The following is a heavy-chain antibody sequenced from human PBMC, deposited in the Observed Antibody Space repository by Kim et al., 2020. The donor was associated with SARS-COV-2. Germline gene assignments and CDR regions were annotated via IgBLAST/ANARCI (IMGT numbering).Heavy chain of an antibody. CDR3: ARTTRDSTSCYPLRYYY. Sequence: GGSLRLSCAASGFTFSSYAMHWLRQAPGKGLEWVAVISYDGSNKYYADSVKGRFTISRDNSKNTLYLQMNSLRAEDTAVYYCARTTRDSTSCYPLRYYY. CDR2: ISYDGSNK. D-gene: IGHD2-2*01. J-gene: IGHJ6*01. CDR1: GFTFSSYA. V-gene: IGHV3-30*04.